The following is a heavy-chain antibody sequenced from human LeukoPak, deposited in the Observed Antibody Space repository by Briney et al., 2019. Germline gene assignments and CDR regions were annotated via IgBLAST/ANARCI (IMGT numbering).Heavy chain of an antibody. Sequence: HPGGSLRLSCAGSGFSFSTYWMHWVRQAPGKGLEWVSYISTSASTIYYADSVKGRFTSSRDNAKNSLYLQMNSLRAEDTAVYYCARRGTSRSSYYFDYWGQGTLVTVSS. V-gene: IGHV3-48*04. CDR1: GFSFSTYW. J-gene: IGHJ4*02. CDR2: ISTSASTI. CDR3: ARRGTSRSSYYFDY.